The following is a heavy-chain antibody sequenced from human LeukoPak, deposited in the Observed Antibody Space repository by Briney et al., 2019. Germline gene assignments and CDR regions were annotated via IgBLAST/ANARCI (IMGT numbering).Heavy chain of an antibody. CDR1: GGSMSSYY. Sequence: SSETLSLTRTVSGGSMSSYYWSWIRQPPGKGLEWIGYIYYSGTTNYNPSLKSRVTISVDTSKNQFSLKLRSVTAADTAVYYCARGVYIAAAQYGYWGQGTLVTVSS. J-gene: IGHJ4*02. CDR2: IYYSGTT. D-gene: IGHD6-13*01. CDR3: ARGVYIAAAQYGY. V-gene: IGHV4-59*01.